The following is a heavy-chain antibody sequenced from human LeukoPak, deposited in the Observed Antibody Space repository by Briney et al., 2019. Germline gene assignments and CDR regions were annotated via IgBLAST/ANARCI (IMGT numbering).Heavy chain of an antibody. J-gene: IGHJ5*02. CDR1: GYTFTSYD. Sequence: ASVKVSCKASGYTFTSYDINWVRQATGQGLEWMGWMNPNGGNTGYAQKFQGRVTMTRNTSISTAYMELSSLRSEDTAVYYCARHYTLGYCSSTSCYTGWFDPWGQGTLVTVSS. D-gene: IGHD2-2*02. CDR3: ARHYTLGYCSSTSCYTGWFDP. CDR2: MNPNGGNT. V-gene: IGHV1-8*01.